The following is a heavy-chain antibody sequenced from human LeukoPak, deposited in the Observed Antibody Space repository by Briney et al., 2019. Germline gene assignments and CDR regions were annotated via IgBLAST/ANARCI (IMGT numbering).Heavy chain of an antibody. J-gene: IGHJ4*02. D-gene: IGHD2-8*01. V-gene: IGHV5-51*01. Sequence: GESLKISCKGSGYIFSSYWIGWVRQMPGKGLEWMGFIYTSDSDTRYSPSFQGQVTISADKSVSTAYLQWSRLKASDTAMYYCARQPQFGVGDYWGQGTRVTVSS. CDR3: ARQPQFGVGDY. CDR2: IYTSDSDT. CDR1: GYIFSSYW.